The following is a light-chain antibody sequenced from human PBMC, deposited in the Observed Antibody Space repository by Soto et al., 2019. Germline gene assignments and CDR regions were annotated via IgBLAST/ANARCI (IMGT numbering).Light chain of an antibody. V-gene: IGKV3-20*01. CDR1: QSVSSSY. CDR2: GAS. CDR3: QQYGSSPPVT. Sequence: EIVLTQSPGTLSLSPGERATLSCMASQSVSSSYLAWYQQKPGQAPRLLIYGASSRATGIPDRFSGSGSGTDFTLTISRLEPEDFAVYYCQQYGSSPPVTFGGGTKVDIK. J-gene: IGKJ4*01.